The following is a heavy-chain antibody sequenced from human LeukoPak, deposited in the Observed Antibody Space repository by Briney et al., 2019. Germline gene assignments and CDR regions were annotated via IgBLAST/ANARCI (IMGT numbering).Heavy chain of an antibody. CDR2: ISSSSSYI. CDR3: ARGSTSFPFDY. V-gene: IGHV3-21*01. J-gene: IGHJ4*02. Sequence: GGSLRLSCAASGFTFSSYSMTWVRQAPGKGLEWVSSISSSSSYIYYADSVKGRFTISRDNAKMSLYLQMNSLRAEDTAVYYCARGSTSFPFDYWGQGALVTVSS. D-gene: IGHD2-2*01. CDR1: GFTFSSYS.